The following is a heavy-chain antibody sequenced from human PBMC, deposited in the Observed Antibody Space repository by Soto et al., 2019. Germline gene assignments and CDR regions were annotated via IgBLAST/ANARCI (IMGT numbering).Heavy chain of an antibody. CDR1: GGTFGSYA. Sequence: QVQLVQSGAEVKKPGSSVKVSCKASGGTFGSYAISWVRQAPGQGLEWMGGIIPIPGTANYAQKFKGRVTNAAEESTSTAYMELSSLRYEDTAVYYCARSQGSSTSLEIYYYYYYGMDVWGQGTTVTVSS. CDR3: ARSQGSSTSLEIYYYYYYGMDV. D-gene: IGHD2-2*01. V-gene: IGHV1-69*01. CDR2: IIPIPGTA. J-gene: IGHJ6*02.